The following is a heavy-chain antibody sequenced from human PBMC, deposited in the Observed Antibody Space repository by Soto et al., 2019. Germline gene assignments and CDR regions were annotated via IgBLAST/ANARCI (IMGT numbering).Heavy chain of an antibody. CDR3: ARDNGYSSSWGVIEAFDI. D-gene: IGHD6-13*01. Sequence: GGSLRLSCAASGFTFSSYSMNWVRQAPGKGLEWVSSISSSSSYIYYADSVKGRFTISRDNAKNSLYLQMNSLRAEDTAVYYCARDNGYSSSWGVIEAFDIWGQGTMVTVSS. V-gene: IGHV3-21*01. CDR1: GFTFSSYS. CDR2: ISSSSSYI. J-gene: IGHJ3*02.